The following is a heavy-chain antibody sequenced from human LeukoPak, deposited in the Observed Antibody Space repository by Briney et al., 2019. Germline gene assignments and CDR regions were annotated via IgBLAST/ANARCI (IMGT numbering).Heavy chain of an antibody. Sequence: SETLSLTCTVSGGSISSSSYYWGWIRQPPGKGLEWIGSIYYSGSTYYNPSLKSRVTISVDTSKNQFSLKLSSVTAADTAVYYCARGYTLGWFDPWGQGTLVTVSS. CDR2: IYYSGST. J-gene: IGHJ5*02. CDR1: GGSISSSSYY. D-gene: IGHD1-14*01. V-gene: IGHV4-39*07. CDR3: ARGYTLGWFDP.